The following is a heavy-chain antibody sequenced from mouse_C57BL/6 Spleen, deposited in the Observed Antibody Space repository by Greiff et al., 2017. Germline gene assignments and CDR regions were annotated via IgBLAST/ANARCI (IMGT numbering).Heavy chain of an antibody. CDR1: GFSLTSYG. J-gene: IGHJ1*03. CDR2: IWSGGST. D-gene: IGHD1-1*01. CDR3: ARFTTVVATSGYFDV. Sequence: VQRVESGPGLVQPSQSLSITCTVSGFSLTSYGVHWVRQSPGKGLEWLGVIWSGGSTDYNAAFISRLSISKDNSKSQVFFKMNSLQADDTAIYYCARFTTVVATSGYFDVWGTGTTVTVSS. V-gene: IGHV2-2*01.